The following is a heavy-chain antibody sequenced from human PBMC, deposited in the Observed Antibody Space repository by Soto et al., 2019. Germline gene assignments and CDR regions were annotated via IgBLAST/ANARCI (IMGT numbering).Heavy chain of an antibody. CDR1: GGDITSAGFY. D-gene: IGHD2-2*01. V-gene: IGHV4-31*03. CDR3: AREGTN. CDR2: IYDSGDT. J-gene: IGHJ4*02. Sequence: QVQLQESGPGLVKPSQTLSLTCTVSGGDITSAGFYWSWIRQHPEKGLEWIGYIYDSGDTFYNPSLKSRLTISLDTSKNQFFLKLHSVTAADTAVYYCAREGTNWGQGTLVTASS.